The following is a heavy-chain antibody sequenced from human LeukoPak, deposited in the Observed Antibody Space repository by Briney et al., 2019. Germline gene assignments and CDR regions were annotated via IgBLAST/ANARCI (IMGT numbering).Heavy chain of an antibody. CDR3: ARDPGYDSSGYSSDY. CDR1: GFTFSSYG. D-gene: IGHD3-22*01. CDR2: IWYDGSNK. Sequence: SGGSLRLSCAASGFTFSSYGMHWVRQAPGKGLEWVAVIWYDGSNKYYADSVKGRFIISRDNSKNTLYLQMNSLRAEDTAVYYCARDPGYDSSGYSSDYWGQGTLVTVSS. J-gene: IGHJ4*02. V-gene: IGHV3-33*01.